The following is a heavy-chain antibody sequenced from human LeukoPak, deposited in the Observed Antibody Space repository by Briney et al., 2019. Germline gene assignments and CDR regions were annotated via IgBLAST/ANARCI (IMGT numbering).Heavy chain of an antibody. Sequence: PGGSLRLSCAASGFTFSSYEMNWVRQAPGKGLVWVSRINPDGSTTDYADSVKGRFTISRDNAKNTLYLQINSLRAEDTAVYYCIRDLRESDYWGQGALVTVSS. V-gene: IGHV3-74*01. CDR2: INPDGSTT. CDR1: GFTFSSYE. CDR3: IRDLRESDY. J-gene: IGHJ4*02.